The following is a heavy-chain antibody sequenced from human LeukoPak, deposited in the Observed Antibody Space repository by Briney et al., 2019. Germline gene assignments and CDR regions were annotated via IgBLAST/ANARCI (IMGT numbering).Heavy chain of an antibody. Sequence: SVKVSCKASGGTFSSYAISWVRQAPGQGLEWMGGIIPIFGTANYAQKFQGRVTITADESTSTAYMELSSLRSEDTAVYYCAREVYAMYYYYGMGVWGQGTTVTVSS. V-gene: IGHV1-69*13. CDR1: GGTFSSYA. D-gene: IGHD2-8*01. J-gene: IGHJ6*02. CDR3: AREVYAMYYYYGMGV. CDR2: IIPIFGTA.